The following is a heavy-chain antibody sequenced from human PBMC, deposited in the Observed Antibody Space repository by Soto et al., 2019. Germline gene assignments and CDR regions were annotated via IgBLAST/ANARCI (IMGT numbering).Heavy chain of an antibody. D-gene: IGHD2-2*01. CDR1: GGSFSGYY. CDR2: INHSGST. J-gene: IGHJ5*02. V-gene: IGHV4-34*01. CDR3: ARGRVVVPAAVMFNCLDP. Sequence: SETLSLTCAVYGGSFSGYYWSWIRQPPGKGLEWIGEINHSGSTNYNPSLKSRVTISVDRSRTQFSLKMSSVTAADTAVYYCARGRVVVPAAVMFNCLDPWGQGALVTVSS.